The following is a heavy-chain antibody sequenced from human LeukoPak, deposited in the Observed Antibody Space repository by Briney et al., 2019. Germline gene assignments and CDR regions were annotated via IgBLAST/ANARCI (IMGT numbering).Heavy chain of an antibody. CDR1: GYGFSNYW. V-gene: IGHV5-51*01. J-gene: IGHJ5*02. CDR3: ARRYYHTTEFDP. CDR2: IYPADSST. D-gene: IGHD3-10*01. Sequence: GESLKISCKASGYGFSNYWIGWVRQLPGKGPGWVGFIYPADSSTRYSPSFQGQVTISADKSISTAYLQWSSLKASDTAMYYCARRYYHTTEFDPWGQGTLVTVSS.